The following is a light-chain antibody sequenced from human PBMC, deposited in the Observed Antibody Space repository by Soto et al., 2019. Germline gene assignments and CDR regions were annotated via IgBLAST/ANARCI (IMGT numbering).Light chain of an antibody. J-gene: IGKJ5*01. CDR1: QSVSNNY. CDR2: GAS. V-gene: IGKV3-20*01. CDR3: QQYYTLIT. Sequence: IVCTKCPGTLSQSPGTRATLSCMASQSVSNNYLAWYQQKPGQAPRLLIYGASNRATGIPDRFSGSGSGTDFTLTISRLEPEDFAVYYCQQYYTLITFGQGTRLEIK.